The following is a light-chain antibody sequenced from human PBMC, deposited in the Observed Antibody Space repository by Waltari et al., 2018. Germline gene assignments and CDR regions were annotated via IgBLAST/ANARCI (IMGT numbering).Light chain of an antibody. V-gene: IGKV3-20*01. CDR3: QQYGSSPWT. J-gene: IGKJ1*01. Sequence: IVLTPSPGPLSLSPGERATLSCRASETVHAGYLAWYQQKPGQSPRLLIYGVSIRATDIPDRFSGSESGTDFTLTVSRLEPEDFAVYYCQQYGSSPWTFGQGTRVEI. CDR1: ETVHAGY. CDR2: GVS.